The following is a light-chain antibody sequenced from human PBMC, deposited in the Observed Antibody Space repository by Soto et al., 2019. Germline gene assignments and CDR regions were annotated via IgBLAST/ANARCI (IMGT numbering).Light chain of an antibody. CDR3: RSYAGSNISV. Sequence: QSARPQPPAASGSPGQSVTFSCTGTSSDVGRYNYVSWYQQHPGKAPKLLIYGVTQRPSGVPDRFSGSKSGNTASLTVSGLQDEDEGYYYCRSYAGSNISVFGTGTKVTVL. CDR1: SSDVGRYNY. J-gene: IGLJ1*01. V-gene: IGLV2-8*01. CDR2: GVT.